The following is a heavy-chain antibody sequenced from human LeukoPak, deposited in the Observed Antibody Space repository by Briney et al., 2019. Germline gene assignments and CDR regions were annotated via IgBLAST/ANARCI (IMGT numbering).Heavy chain of an antibody. Sequence: GGSLRLSCAASGFTFSSFSMNWVRQAPGKGLEYVAAISRNGGSTYYADSVKGRFTISRDNSKSTLYLQMSSLRAEDTAVYLCVKDLRSDFMGVLSRYLSYWGQGTLVTVSS. CDR1: GFTFSSFS. J-gene: IGHJ4*02. CDR3: VKDLRSDFMGVLSRYLSY. CDR2: ISRNGGST. V-gene: IGHV3-64D*09. D-gene: IGHD2/OR15-2a*01.